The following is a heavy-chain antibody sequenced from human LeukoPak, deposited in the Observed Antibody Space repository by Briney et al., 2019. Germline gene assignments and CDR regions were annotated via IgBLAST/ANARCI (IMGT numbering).Heavy chain of an antibody. D-gene: IGHD1-26*01. J-gene: IGHJ4*02. V-gene: IGHV3-23*01. CDR3: AENLRYSGSSGLDY. CDR1: GFTFSSYA. Sequence: GGSLRLSCAASGFTFSSYAMSWVRQAPGKGLEWVSAISGSGGSTYYADSVKGRFTISRDNSKNTLYLQMNSLRAEDTAVYYCAENLRYSGSSGLDYWGQGTLVTVSS. CDR2: ISGSGGST.